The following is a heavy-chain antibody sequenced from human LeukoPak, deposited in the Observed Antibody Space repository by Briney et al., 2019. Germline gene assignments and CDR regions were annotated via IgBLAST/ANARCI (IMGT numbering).Heavy chain of an antibody. D-gene: IGHD6-25*01. CDR2: INHSGST. Sequence: SGTLSLTCAVSGGSISSNNWWSWVRPPPGKGLEWIGEINHSGSTNYNPSLKSRVTISVDTSKNQFSLKLSSVTAADTAVYYCARPESGYDAFDIWGQGTMVTVSS. CDR3: ARPESGYDAFDI. V-gene: IGHV4-4*02. J-gene: IGHJ3*02. CDR1: GGSISSNNW.